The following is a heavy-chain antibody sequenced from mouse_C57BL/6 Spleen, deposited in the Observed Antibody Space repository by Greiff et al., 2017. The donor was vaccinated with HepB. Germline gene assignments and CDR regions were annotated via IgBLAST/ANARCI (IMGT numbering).Heavy chain of an antibody. V-gene: IGHV5-9*01. Sequence: EVQLQESGGGLVKPGGSLKLSCAASGFTFSSYTMSWVRQTPEKRLEWVATISGGGGNTYYPDSVKGRFTISRDNAKNTLYLQMSSLRSEDTALYYCARQAPYSNYAYFDYWGQGTTLTVSS. CDR1: GFTFSSYT. CDR2: ISGGGGNT. D-gene: IGHD2-5*01. CDR3: ARQAPYSNYAYFDY. J-gene: IGHJ2*01.